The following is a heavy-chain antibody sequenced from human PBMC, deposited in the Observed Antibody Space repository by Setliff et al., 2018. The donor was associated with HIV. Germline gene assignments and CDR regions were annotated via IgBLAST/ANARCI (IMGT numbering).Heavy chain of an antibody. CDR1: GDSISSGDYY. V-gene: IGHV4-61*08. CDR2: INHSGRT. J-gene: IGHJ4*02. Sequence: PSETLSLTCTVSGDSISSGDYYWSWIRQPPGKGLEWIGEINHSGRTIQSPSLGSRVTISIDTSKNQFSLKLRSATAADTAVYYCARVVVGELLPLDYWGQGILVTVSS. CDR3: ARVVVGELLPLDY. D-gene: IGHD3-10*01.